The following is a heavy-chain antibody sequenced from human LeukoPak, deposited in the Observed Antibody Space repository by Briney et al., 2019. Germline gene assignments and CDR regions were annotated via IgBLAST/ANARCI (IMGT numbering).Heavy chain of an antibody. J-gene: IGHJ4*02. V-gene: IGHV4-4*02. D-gene: IGHD3-10*01. CDR1: GGSISSSNW. CDR3: ASAVRGVIWGFLDY. Sequence: PSETLSLTCAVSGGSISSSNWWSWVRQPPGKGLEWIGEIYHSGSTNYNPSLKSRVTISVDKSKNQFSLKLSSVTAADTAVYYCASAVRGVIWGFLDYWGQGTLVTVSS. CDR2: IYHSGST.